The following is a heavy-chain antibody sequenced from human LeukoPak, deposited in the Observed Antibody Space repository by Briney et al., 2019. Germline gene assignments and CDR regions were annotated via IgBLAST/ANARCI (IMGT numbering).Heavy chain of an antibody. CDR3: ARHTSTYLDQ. V-gene: IGHV1-2*02. J-gene: IGHJ4*02. Sequence: GASVKVSCKASGYTFTGYYMHWVRQAPGQGLEWMGWINPNSGGTNYAQKSQGRVTMTRDTSTSTAYMELSRLGSDDTAVYFCARHTSTYLDQWGQGALVTASS. D-gene: IGHD2-2*01. CDR1: GYTFTGYY. CDR2: INPNSGGT.